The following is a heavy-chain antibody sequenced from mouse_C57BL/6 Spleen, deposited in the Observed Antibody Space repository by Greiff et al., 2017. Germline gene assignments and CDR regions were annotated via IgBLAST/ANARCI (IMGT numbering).Heavy chain of an antibody. CDR1: GYTFTSYG. Sequence: VQLQQSGAELARPGASVKLSCKASGYTFTSYGISWVKQRTGQGLEWIGEIYPRNGNTYYNEKFKGKATLTADKSSSTAYMELRSLTSEDSAVYFCARRGITTVVATEGFAYWGQGTLVTVSA. CDR2: IYPRNGNT. J-gene: IGHJ3*01. V-gene: IGHV1-81*01. D-gene: IGHD1-1*01. CDR3: ARRGITTVVATEGFAY.